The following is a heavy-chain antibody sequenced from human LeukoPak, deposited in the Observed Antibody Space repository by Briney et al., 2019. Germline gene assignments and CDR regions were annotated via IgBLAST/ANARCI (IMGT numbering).Heavy chain of an antibody. J-gene: IGHJ4*02. V-gene: IGHV1-69*06. CDR1: GYTFTSYG. CDR2: IIPIFGTA. CDR3: ARDNDSRDPPRFDY. D-gene: IGHD3-16*01. Sequence: ASVKVSCKASGYTFTSYGISWVRQAPGQGLEWMGGIIPIFGTANCAQKFRGRVTITADKSTRTACMELSSLRSEDTAVYYCARDNDSRDPPRFDYWGQGTLVTVSS.